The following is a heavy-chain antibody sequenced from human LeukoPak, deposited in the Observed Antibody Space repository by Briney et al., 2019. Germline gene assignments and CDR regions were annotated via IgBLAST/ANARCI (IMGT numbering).Heavy chain of an antibody. J-gene: IGHJ4*02. D-gene: IGHD1-7*01. CDR1: GFTFSNYG. CDR2: INPDGSTI. Sequence: GRSLRLSCAASGFTFSNYGMHWVRQAPGKGLVWVSRINPDGSTINYADSVKGRFTISRDSAKNTLYLQMNSLRAEDTAVYYCATAGNYRFDYWGQGTLVTVSS. CDR3: ATAGNYRFDY. V-gene: IGHV3-74*01.